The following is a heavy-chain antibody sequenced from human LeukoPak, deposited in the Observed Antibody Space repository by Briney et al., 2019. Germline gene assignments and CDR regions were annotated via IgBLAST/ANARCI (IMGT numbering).Heavy chain of an antibody. D-gene: IGHD3-22*01. Sequence: GGSLRLSCAASGFTFSSYSMNWVRQAPGKGLEWVSSISSGSSYIYYADSVKGRFTISRDNAKISLYLQMNSLSAEDTAVYYCARGPSLYYYDSSGYPYYFDYWGQGTLVTVSS. J-gene: IGHJ4*02. CDR1: GFTFSSYS. V-gene: IGHV3-21*01. CDR3: ARGPSLYYYDSSGYPYYFDY. CDR2: ISSGSSYI.